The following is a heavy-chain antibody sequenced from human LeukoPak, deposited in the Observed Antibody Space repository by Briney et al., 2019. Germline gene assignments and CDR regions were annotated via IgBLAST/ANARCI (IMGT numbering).Heavy chain of an antibody. CDR2: IGSYGGDT. CDR1: TSR. CDR3: ARDLWNFHDDSGYHRDFDS. Sequence: ASVKVSCKATSRISWVRQAPGQGLEWMGWIGSYGGDTYYAQKFQGRVTVTTDTSTSTVYMELRSLRSDDTAVYYCARDLWNFHDDSGYHRDFDSWGQGTLVTVSS. D-gene: IGHD3-22*01. J-gene: IGHJ5*01. V-gene: IGHV1-18*01.